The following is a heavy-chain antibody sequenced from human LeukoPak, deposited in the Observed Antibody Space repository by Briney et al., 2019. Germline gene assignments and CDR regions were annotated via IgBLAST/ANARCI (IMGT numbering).Heavy chain of an antibody. CDR2: IYTSGST. D-gene: IGHD5-24*01. CDR1: GCSISSGSYY. J-gene: IGHJ5*02. V-gene: IGHV4-61*02. CDR3: ARSLGERWLQFLDWFDP. Sequence: SQTLSLTCTVSGCSISSGSYYWSWIRQPAGKGLEWIGRIYTSGSTNYNPSLKSRVTISVDTSKNQFSLKLSSVTAADTAVYYCARSLGERWLQFLDWFDPWGQGTLVTVSS.